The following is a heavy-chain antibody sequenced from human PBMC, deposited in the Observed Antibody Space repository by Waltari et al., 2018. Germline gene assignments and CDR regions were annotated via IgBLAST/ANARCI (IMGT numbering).Heavy chain of an antibody. CDR2: IYYSGST. J-gene: IGHJ3*02. CDR3: ARRPTMKLELQAFDI. CDR1: GGSISSSSYY. D-gene: IGHD1-7*01. V-gene: IGHV4-39*01. Sequence: QLQLQESGPGLVKPSETLSLTCTVSGGSISSSSYYWGWIRQPPGKGLEWIGSIYYSGSTYSNPSLKSRVTISVDTSKNQFSLKLSSVTAADTAVYYCARRPTMKLELQAFDIWGQGTMVTVSS.